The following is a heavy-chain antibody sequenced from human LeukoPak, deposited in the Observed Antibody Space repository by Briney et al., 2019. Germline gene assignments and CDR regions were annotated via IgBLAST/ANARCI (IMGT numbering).Heavy chain of an antibody. J-gene: IGHJ4*02. D-gene: IGHD2-21*02. CDR3: AKLGGRSGDRLGFEY. CDR2: ISSGGSTT. V-gene: IGHV3-11*01. Sequence: KPGGSLRLSCAASGFTFSDYYMSWIRQAPGKGLEWVSYISSGGSTTYYADSVKGRFTISRDNSKNTLYLEMNSLRAEDTAVYYCAKLGGRSGDRLGFEYWGQGILVTVSS. CDR1: GFTFSDYY.